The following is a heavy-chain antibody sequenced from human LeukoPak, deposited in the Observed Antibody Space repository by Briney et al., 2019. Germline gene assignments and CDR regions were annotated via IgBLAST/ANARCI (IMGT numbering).Heavy chain of an antibody. V-gene: IGHV3-11*05. Sequence: LSLTCAVYGGSFSDYYMSWIRQAPGKGLEWVSYISSSSSYSNYADSVKGRFTISRDNAKNSLYLQMNSLRAEDTAVYYCARVKRWLHQGAFDIWGQGTMVTVSS. J-gene: IGHJ3*02. CDR2: ISSSSSYS. CDR1: GGSFSDYY. CDR3: ARVKRWLHQGAFDI. D-gene: IGHD5-24*01.